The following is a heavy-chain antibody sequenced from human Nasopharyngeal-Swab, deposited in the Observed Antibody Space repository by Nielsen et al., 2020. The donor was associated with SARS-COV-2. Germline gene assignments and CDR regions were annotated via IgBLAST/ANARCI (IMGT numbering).Heavy chain of an antibody. CDR1: GVSITSQY. Sequence: SETLSLTCTVSGVSITSQYWSWIRQPPGKGLEWIGDISHNSGTSYNPSLKSRVTMFMDTSKNQFSLRLTSVTAADTAVYYCAKEGATGWFDPCGQGTLVTVSS. CDR3: AKEGATGWFDP. J-gene: IGHJ5*02. CDR2: ISHNSGT. V-gene: IGHV4-59*11.